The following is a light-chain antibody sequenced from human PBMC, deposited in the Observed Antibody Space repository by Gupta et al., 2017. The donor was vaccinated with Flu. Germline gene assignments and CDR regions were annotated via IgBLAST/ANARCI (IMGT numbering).Light chain of an antibody. CDR2: WAS. CDR1: QSVFNSFNNNNY. V-gene: IGKV4-1*01. CDR3: QQEDDTPLT. J-gene: IGKJ3*01. Sequence: DIVMTQSPDSLTVSLGERATINCKSSQSVFNSFNNNNYLAWYQQKPGQPPKLLIHWASARESGVPDRFSGSGSGTDFSLTISSLQAEDVAVYYCQQEDDTPLTFGHGTKVEIK.